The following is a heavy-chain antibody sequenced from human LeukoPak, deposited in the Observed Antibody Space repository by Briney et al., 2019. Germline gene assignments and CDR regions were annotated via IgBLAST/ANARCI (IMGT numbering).Heavy chain of an antibody. CDR3: AKDFLVGATSYFDY. V-gene: IGHV3-23*01. Sequence: GGSLRLSCAASGFTFSSCVMSWVRQAAGEGVEWVSAISGSGGSTYYADSVKGRFTITRDNSKHTLYLQMNSLRAEDTAVYYCAKDFLVGATSYFDYWGQGTLVTVSS. J-gene: IGHJ4*02. D-gene: IGHD1-26*01. CDR2: ISGSGGST. CDR1: GFTFSSCV.